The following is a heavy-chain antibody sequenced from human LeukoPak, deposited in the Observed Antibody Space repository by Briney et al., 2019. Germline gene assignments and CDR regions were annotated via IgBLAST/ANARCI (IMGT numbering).Heavy chain of an antibody. CDR1: GFTFSSYA. D-gene: IGHD6-13*01. Sequence: GGSLRLSCAASGFTFSSYAMSWVRQAPGKGLEWVSAISGSGGSTYYADSVKGRFTISRDNSKNTLYLQMNSLRAEDTAVYYCARERAAGTGGHRGYFDYWGQGTLVTVSS. J-gene: IGHJ4*02. CDR2: ISGSGGST. V-gene: IGHV3-23*01. CDR3: ARERAAGTGGHRGYFDY.